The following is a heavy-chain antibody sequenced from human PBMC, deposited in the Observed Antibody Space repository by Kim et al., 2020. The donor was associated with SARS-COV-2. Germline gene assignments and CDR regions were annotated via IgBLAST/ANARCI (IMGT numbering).Heavy chain of an antibody. V-gene: IGHV6-1*01. J-gene: IGHJ3*02. Sequence: SQTLSLTCAISGDSVSSNSAAWNLIRQSPSRGLEWLGRTYYRSKWYNDYAVSVKSRITINPDTSKNQFSLQLNSVTPEDTAVYYCATTTVTLTDAFDIWGQGTMVTVSS. D-gene: IGHD4-4*01. CDR2: TYYRSKWYN. CDR1: GDSVSSNSAA. CDR3: ATTTVTLTDAFDI.